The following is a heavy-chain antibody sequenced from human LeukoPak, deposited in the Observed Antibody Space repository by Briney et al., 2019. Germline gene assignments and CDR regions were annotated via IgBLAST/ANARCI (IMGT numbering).Heavy chain of an antibody. CDR1: GYTFTSYG. CDR2: ISAYNGNT. D-gene: IGHD6-13*01. V-gene: IGHV1-18*01. CDR3: ARDEYSSSWFSSYYYGMDV. J-gene: IGHJ6*02. Sequence: ASVKVSCKASGYTFTSYGISGVRQAPGQGLEWMGWISAYNGNTNYAQKLQGRVTMTTDTSTSTAYMELRSLRSDDTAVYYCARDEYSSSWFSSYYYGMDVWGQGTTVTVFS.